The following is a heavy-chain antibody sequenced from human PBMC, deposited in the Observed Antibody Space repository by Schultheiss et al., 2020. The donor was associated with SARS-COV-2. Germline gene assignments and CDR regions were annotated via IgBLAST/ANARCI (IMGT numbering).Heavy chain of an antibody. D-gene: IGHD3-3*01. V-gene: IGHV4-38-2*02. CDR2: IYHSGST. CDR1: GYSISSGYY. Sequence: SQTLSLTCAVSGYSISSGYYWGWIRQPPGKGLEWIGSIYHSGSTYYNPSLKSRVTISVDTSKNQFSLKLSSVTAADTAVYYCAREAVTIFGVVIRWFDPWGQGTLVTVSS. J-gene: IGHJ5*02. CDR3: AREAVTIFGVVIRWFDP.